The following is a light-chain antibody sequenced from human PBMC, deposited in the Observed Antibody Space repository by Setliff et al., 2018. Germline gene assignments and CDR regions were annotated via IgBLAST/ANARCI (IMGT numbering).Light chain of an antibody. Sequence: QSALTQPASVSGSPGQSITISCTGTASDVGAYNFVSWYQQHPGKATKFIIYDVSNRPSGVSNRFSGSKSGNTASLTISGLQAEDEADYHCCSHTRSSTGVFGGGTKGTVL. CDR1: ASDVGAYNF. CDR2: DVS. CDR3: CSHTRSSTGV. V-gene: IGLV2-14*01. J-gene: IGLJ3*02.